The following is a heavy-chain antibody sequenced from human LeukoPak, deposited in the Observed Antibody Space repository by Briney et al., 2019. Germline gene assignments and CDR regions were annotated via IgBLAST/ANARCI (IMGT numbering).Heavy chain of an antibody. Sequence: GGSLRLSCAASGFTFSTYSMNWVRQAPGKGLEWVSYISSSGSTIYYADSVKGRFSISRDNAENTLYLQMNSLRAEDTAVYYCTGHHQAYSRTYWGQGTLVTVSS. J-gene: IGHJ4*02. CDR1: GFTFSTYS. CDR2: ISSSGSTI. V-gene: IGHV3-48*04. CDR3: TGHHQAYSRTY. D-gene: IGHD6-13*01.